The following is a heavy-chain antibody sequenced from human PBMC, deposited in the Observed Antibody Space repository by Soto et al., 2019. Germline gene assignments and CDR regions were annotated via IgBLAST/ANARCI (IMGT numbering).Heavy chain of an antibody. CDR2: IKQDGSEK. CDR3: ARDWDPLYYDFWSGDYTDFDY. CDR1: GFTFSSYW. J-gene: IGHJ4*02. Sequence: GGSLRLSCAASGFTFSSYWMSWVRQAPGKGLEWVANIKQDGSEKYYVDSVKGRFTISRDNAKNSLYLQMNSLRAEDTAVYYCARDWDPLYYDFWSGDYTDFDYWGQGTLVTVSS. V-gene: IGHV3-7*05. D-gene: IGHD3-3*01.